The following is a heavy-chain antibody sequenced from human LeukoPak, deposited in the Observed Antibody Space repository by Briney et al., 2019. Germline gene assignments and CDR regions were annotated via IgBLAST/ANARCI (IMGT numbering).Heavy chain of an antibody. Sequence: SETLSLTCTVSGVSISSSSYYWGWIRQPPGKGLEWIGSIYYSGSTYYNPSLKSRVTISVDTSKNQFSLKLSSVTAADTAVYYCARSRDYYDSSGYFDYWGQGTLVTVSS. CDR2: IYYSGST. J-gene: IGHJ4*02. V-gene: IGHV4-39*01. D-gene: IGHD3-22*01. CDR1: GVSISSSSYY. CDR3: ARSRDYYDSSGYFDY.